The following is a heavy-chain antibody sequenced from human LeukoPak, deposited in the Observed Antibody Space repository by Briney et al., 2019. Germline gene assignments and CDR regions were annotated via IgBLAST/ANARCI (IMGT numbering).Heavy chain of an antibody. CDR3: ASAFVCSTSCYEGY. CDR2: ISSSSSTI. D-gene: IGHD2-2*01. J-gene: IGHJ4*02. Sequence: GGSLRLSCAASGFTFSSYSMNWVRQAPGKGLEWVSYISSSSSTIYYADSVKGRFTISRDNAKNSLYLQMNSLRVEDTAVYYCASAFVCSTSCYEGYWGQGTLVTVSS. V-gene: IGHV3-48*01. CDR1: GFTFSSYS.